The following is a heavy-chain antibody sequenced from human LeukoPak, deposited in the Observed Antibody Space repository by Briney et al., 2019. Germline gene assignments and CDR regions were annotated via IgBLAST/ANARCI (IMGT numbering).Heavy chain of an antibody. V-gene: IGHV3-23*01. J-gene: IGHJ5*02. CDR2: ISGSGGST. Sequence: PGGSLRLSCAASGFTFSSYAMSWVRQAPGKGLEWVSAISGSGGSTYYADSVKGRFTISRDNSKNTLYLQMNSLRAEDTAVYYCAKAGVTSCCYTRQDRFDPWGQGTLVTVSS. CDR1: GFTFSSYA. CDR3: AKAGVTSCCYTRQDRFDP. D-gene: IGHD2-2*01.